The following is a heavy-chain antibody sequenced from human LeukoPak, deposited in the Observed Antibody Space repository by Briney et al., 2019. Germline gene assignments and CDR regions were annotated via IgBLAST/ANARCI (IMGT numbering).Heavy chain of an antibody. CDR3: ARGRGYSGYDYVDFDY. D-gene: IGHD5-12*01. CDR1: GYSISSGYY. J-gene: IGHJ4*02. CDR2: IYHSGST. V-gene: IGHV4-38-2*01. Sequence: SETLSLTCAVSGYSISSGYYWGWIRRPPGKGLEWIGSIYHSGSTYYNPSLKSRVTISVDTSKNQFSLKLSSVTAADTAVYYCARGRGYSGYDYVDFDYWGQGTLVTVSS.